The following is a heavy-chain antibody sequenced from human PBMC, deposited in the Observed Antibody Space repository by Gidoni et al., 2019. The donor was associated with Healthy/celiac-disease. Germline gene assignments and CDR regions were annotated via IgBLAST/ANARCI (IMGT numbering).Heavy chain of an antibody. V-gene: IGHV3-23*01. CDR1: GFIFSSYA. Sequence: EVQLLESGGGLVQPGGSLRLPCAASGFIFSSYAMRWVRQAPGKGLEWVSAISGSGGSTYYADSVKGRFTISRDNSKNTLYLQMNSLRAEDTAVYYCAKDPPLEYSSSWGIDYWGQGTLVTVSS. CDR3: AKDPPLEYSSSWGIDY. CDR2: ISGSGGST. D-gene: IGHD6-6*01. J-gene: IGHJ4*02.